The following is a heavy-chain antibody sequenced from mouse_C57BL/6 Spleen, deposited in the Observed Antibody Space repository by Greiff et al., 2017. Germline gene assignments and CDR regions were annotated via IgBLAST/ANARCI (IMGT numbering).Heavy chain of an antibody. J-gene: IGHJ2*01. D-gene: IGHD2-5*01. CDR3: AREGSNYSLDY. V-gene: IGHV3-6*01. CDR2: ISYDGSN. Sequence: EVQLVESGPGLVKPSQSLSLTCSVTGYSITSGYYWNWIRQFPGNKLEWMGYISYDGSNNYNPSLKNRISITRDTSKNQFFLKLNSVTTEDTATYYCAREGSNYSLDYWGQGTTLTVSS. CDR1: GYSITSGYY.